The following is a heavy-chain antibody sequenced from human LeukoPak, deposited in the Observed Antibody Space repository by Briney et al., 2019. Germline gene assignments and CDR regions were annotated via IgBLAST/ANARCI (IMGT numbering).Heavy chain of an antibody. D-gene: IGHD1-26*01. CDR1: GFTFSYYA. V-gene: IGHV3-64*01. J-gene: IGHJ6*03. CDR2: ISCNGGST. CDR3: ARDGGSYFNYYMDV. Sequence: PGGSLRLSCAASGFTFSYYAIHWVRQAAGKGLEYVSAISCNGGSTYYANSVKGRFTISRDNSTNTLYLQMGSLRAEDMAVYYCARDGGSYFNYYMDVWGKGTTVTVSS.